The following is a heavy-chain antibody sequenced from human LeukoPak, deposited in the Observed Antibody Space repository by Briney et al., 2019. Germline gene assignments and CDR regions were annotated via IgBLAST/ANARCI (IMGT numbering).Heavy chain of an antibody. Sequence: ASVKVSCKASGYSFTTYAVHWVHQAPGQRPEWMGWINPDNGNTKYSPKFQGRVTFTRDTSATTAYMDLSSLRSEDTAVYYCAREPNRRTSSSWYYFDFWGQGTLVTVSS. CDR1: GYSFTTYA. CDR3: AREPNRRTSSSWYYFDF. D-gene: IGHD6-13*01. CDR2: INPDNGNT. V-gene: IGHV1-3*01. J-gene: IGHJ4*02.